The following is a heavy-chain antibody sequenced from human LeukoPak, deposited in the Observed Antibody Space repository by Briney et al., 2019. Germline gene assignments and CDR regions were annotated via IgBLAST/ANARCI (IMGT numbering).Heavy chain of an antibody. D-gene: IGHD2-2*02. Sequence: GESLKISCKGSGYSFASYWLAWVRQMPGKGLEWMGVIYPGDSDITYSPSFQGQVTISADKSVSTAYLHWSSLKASDTAIYYCARHLSSISSCHNYWGQGALVTVSS. J-gene: IGHJ4*02. CDR2: IYPGDSDI. CDR3: ARHLSSISSCHNY. V-gene: IGHV5-51*01. CDR1: GYSFASYW.